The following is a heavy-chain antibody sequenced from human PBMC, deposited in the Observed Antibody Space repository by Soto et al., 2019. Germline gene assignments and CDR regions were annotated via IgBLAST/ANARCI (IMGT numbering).Heavy chain of an antibody. CDR1: GFTFSSYS. D-gene: IGHD3-10*01. V-gene: IGHV3-21*01. Sequence: GGSLRLSCAASGFTFSSYSMNWVRQAPGKGLEWVSSISSSSSYIYYADSVKGRFTISRDNAKNSLYLQMNSLRAEDTAVYYCARAGSDYYGSGSYEAFDIWGQGTMVTVSS. CDR3: ARAGSDYYGSGSYEAFDI. J-gene: IGHJ3*02. CDR2: ISSSSSYI.